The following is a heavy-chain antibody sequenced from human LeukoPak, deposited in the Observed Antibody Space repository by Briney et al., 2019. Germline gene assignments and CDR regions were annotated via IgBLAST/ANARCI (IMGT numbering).Heavy chain of an antibody. CDR3: ARQGHRYYYDSSGYYENDAFDI. D-gene: IGHD3-22*01. CDR2: IYPGDSDT. V-gene: IGHV5-51*01. CDR1: GYSFTSYW. Sequence: GESLKISCKGSGYSFTSYWIGWVRQMPGKGLAWMGIIYPGDSDTRYSPSFQGQVTISADKSISTAYLQWSSLKASDTAMYYCARQGHRYYYDSSGYYENDAFDIWGQGTMVTVSS. J-gene: IGHJ3*02.